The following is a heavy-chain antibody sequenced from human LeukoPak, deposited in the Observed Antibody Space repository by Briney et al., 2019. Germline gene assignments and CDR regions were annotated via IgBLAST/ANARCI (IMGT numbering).Heavy chain of an antibody. Sequence: GGSLRLSCAASGFTFSDYYMSWIRQAPGKGLEWVSYISSSGSTIYYADSVKGRFTISRDNAKNSLYLQMNSLRAEDTAVYYCARDAYSSSWSLYYYYYYMDVWGKGTTVTISS. J-gene: IGHJ6*03. CDR2: ISSSGSTI. D-gene: IGHD6-13*01. CDR1: GFTFSDYY. CDR3: ARDAYSSSWSLYYYYYYMDV. V-gene: IGHV3-11*04.